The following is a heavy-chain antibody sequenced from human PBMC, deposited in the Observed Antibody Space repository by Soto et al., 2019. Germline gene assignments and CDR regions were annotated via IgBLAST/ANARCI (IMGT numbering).Heavy chain of an antibody. Sequence: GGSLRLSCAASGFTFSIYSMNWVRQAPGKGLEWMGIIYPSNSETRFSPSFQGQVTLSADKSIFTAYLQWSSLKASDTAMYYCARQGYHYDTYSFGYWRQGTLVTVSS. CDR1: GFTFSIYS. D-gene: IGHD3-22*01. CDR3: ARQGYHYDTYSFGY. J-gene: IGHJ4*02. CDR2: IYPSNSET. V-gene: IGHV5-51*01.